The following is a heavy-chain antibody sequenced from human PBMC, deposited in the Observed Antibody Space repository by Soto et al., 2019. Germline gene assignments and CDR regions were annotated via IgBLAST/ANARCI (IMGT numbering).Heavy chain of an antibody. Sequence: TLSLTCTVSGGSISSGGYYWSWIRQPPGKALEWLALIDWDDDKYYSTSLKTRLTISKDTSKNQVVLTMTNMDPVDTATYYCARIKGVDTAMATGYAIDYWGQGTLVTVSS. J-gene: IGHJ4*02. CDR3: ARIKGVDTAMATGYAIDY. CDR2: IDWDDDK. D-gene: IGHD5-18*01. V-gene: IGHV2-70*01. CDR1: GGSISSGGYY.